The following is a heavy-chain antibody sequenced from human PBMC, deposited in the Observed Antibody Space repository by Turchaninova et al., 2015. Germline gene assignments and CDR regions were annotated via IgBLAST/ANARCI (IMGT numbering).Heavy chain of an antibody. D-gene: IGHD5-24*01. J-gene: IGHJ4*02. CDR1: GFTFSSYG. V-gene: IGHV3-30*03. CDR2: IAYEGSNK. CDR3: ASRDGYQNYFDY. Sequence: QVQLVESGGGGVQHGRSLGLSCAASGFTFSSYGMPWVRQAPGKGLDGVAVIAYEGSNKYHADPVKGLFTIARDNSKHTLYLQMNSLRAEDTAVYYCASRDGYQNYFDYWGQGTLVTVSS.